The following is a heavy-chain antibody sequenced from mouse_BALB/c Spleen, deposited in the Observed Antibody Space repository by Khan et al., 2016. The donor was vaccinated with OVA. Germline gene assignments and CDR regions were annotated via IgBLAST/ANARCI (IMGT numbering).Heavy chain of an antibody. CDR2: ISSLAYNF. CDR3: ARGGKGGFAY. CDR1: GFTFSDYG. V-gene: IGHV5-15*02. J-gene: IGHJ3*01. Sequence: EVELVESGGGLVQPGGSRKLSCAASGFTFSDYGMAWVRQAPGKGPEWLSFISSLAYNFYYADTVTGRFTISRENAKNTLYLEMSSLRSEDTATYYCARGGKGGFAYWGQGTLVTVSA.